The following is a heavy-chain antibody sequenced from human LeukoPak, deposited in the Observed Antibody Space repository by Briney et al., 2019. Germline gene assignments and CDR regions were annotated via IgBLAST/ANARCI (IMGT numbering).Heavy chain of an antibody. D-gene: IGHD1-26*01. Sequence: EGSLRLSCAASGFTFSDHYMDWGRQAPGKGLELVSLIRDKANSYTTEYAASVKGRFTISRDDSKNSLYLQMTSLKCEDTAVYYCAREWDSGSYYLGYFDYWGQGTLVTVSS. CDR2: IRDKANSYTT. V-gene: IGHV3-72*01. CDR1: GFTFSDHY. CDR3: AREWDSGSYYLGYFDY. J-gene: IGHJ4*02.